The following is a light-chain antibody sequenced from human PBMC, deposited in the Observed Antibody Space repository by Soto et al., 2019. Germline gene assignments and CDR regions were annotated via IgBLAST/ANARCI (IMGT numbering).Light chain of an antibody. CDR2: RVS. CDR3: MQGTHWPWT. J-gene: IGKJ1*01. CDR1: QSLLNSDGHTY. Sequence: IVMTQSPLSLPVTLGQPASISCRPSQSLLNSDGHTYLHWFQQRLGQSPRGXMYRVSNRESGVPDRFSGSGSGTDFTLRFSRVEAEDVGVDYCMQGTHWPWTFGQGTKVDIK. V-gene: IGKV2-30*01.